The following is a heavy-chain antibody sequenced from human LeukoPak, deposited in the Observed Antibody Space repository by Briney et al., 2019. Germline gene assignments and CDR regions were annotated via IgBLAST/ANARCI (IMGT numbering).Heavy chain of an antibody. V-gene: IGHV4-39*01. CDR1: GGSISSRTYY. Sequence: PSETLSLTCTVSGGSISSRTYYWGWIRQPPGKGLEWIGTLYYSGSTYYNPSLKSRVNISVDTSKNQFSLKLSSVTAADTAVYYCASLIVVVPAATKDAFDIWGQGTMVTVSS. D-gene: IGHD2-2*01. CDR3: ASLIVVVPAATKDAFDI. CDR2: LYYSGST. J-gene: IGHJ3*02.